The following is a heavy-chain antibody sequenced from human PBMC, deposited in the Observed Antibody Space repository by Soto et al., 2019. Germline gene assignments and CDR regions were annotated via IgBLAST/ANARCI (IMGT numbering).Heavy chain of an antibody. CDR2: ISGSGGRS. CDR3: ARAYFVWSSEQPYYFDY. CDR1: GFTFSNYA. J-gene: IGHJ4*02. V-gene: IGHV3-23*01. D-gene: IGHD3-16*01. Sequence: EVQLLDSGGGLVQPGGSLRLSCAASGFTFSNYAMTWVRQGPGKGLEGASGISGSGGRSYYADSVKGRFTISRDNSKSTLYLQMNSLRAEDTAVYYCARAYFVWSSEQPYYFDYWGQGTLVTVSS.